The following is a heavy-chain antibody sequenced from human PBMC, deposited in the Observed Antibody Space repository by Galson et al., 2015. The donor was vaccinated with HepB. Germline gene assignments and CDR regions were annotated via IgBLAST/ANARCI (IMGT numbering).Heavy chain of an antibody. J-gene: IGHJ3*02. CDR2: NYPGDPDT. CDR3: ARPSGQWLANDAFDI. Sequence: QSGAEVKKPGESLKISCKGSGYSFTSYWIGWVRQMPGKGLEWMGINYPGDPDTKYSPSFQGQVTISAYKSISTADLQWSRLKASDTAMYYCARPSGQWLANDAFDIWGQGTMVTVSS. V-gene: IGHV5-51*03. D-gene: IGHD6-19*01. CDR1: GYSFTSYW.